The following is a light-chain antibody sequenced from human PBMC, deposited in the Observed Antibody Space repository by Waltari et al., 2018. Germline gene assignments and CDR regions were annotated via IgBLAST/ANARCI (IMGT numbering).Light chain of an antibody. J-gene: IGLJ2*01. CDR2: GEN. V-gene: IGLV3-19*01. CDR3: NSRDNRGQGVV. CDR1: SLRSGD. Sequence: SSELTQAPAVSVALGQTIRITCQRDSLRSGDASWYQTNTGQAPFLVMFGENNRPAGIPDRFSGSISGSTTSLTITGAQAEDEADYYCNSRDNRGQGVVFGGGTKVTVL.